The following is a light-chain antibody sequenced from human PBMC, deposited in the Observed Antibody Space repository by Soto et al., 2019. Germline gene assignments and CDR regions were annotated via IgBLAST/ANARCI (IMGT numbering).Light chain of an antibody. V-gene: IGLV2-14*01. J-gene: IGLJ1*01. CDR2: DVR. Sequence: QSALAQPASVSGSPGQSITISCTGTSSDVGAYNYVSWYQQNPSKAPKLLIYDVRYRPSGVSNRFSCSKSGNTAYLIISGLQAEDEADYYCSSFTSRHTYVFGSGTKLTVL. CDR1: SSDVGAYNY. CDR3: SSFTSRHTYV.